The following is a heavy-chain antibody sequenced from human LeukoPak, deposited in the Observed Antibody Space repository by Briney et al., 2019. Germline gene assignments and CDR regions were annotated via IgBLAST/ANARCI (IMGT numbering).Heavy chain of an antibody. J-gene: IGHJ5*02. CDR3: ARDPRQRGGWFDP. CDR2: IIPIFGTA. CDR1: GGTFSSYA. Sequence: SVKVSCKASGGTFSSYAISWVRQAPGQGLEWMGGIIPIFGTANYAQKFQGRVTITADESTSTAYMELSSLRSEDTAVYYCARDPRQRGGWFDPWGQGTLVTVSS. V-gene: IGHV1-69*01. D-gene: IGHD6-25*01.